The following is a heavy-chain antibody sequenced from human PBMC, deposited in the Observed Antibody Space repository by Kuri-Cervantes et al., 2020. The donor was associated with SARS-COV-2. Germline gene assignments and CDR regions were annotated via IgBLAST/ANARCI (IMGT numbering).Heavy chain of an antibody. J-gene: IGHJ4*02. CDR3: ARDPNYDSSSYYGLTFDY. V-gene: IGHV1-2*06. Sequence: ASVKVSCKASGYTFTGYYMHWVRQAPGQGLEWMGRVNPNSGGTDYAHKFQGRVTLTRDTSISTAYMELSRLRSDDMAVYYCARDPNYDSSSYYGLTFDYWGQGTLVTVSS. D-gene: IGHD3-22*01. CDR1: GYTFTGYY. CDR2: VNPNSGGT.